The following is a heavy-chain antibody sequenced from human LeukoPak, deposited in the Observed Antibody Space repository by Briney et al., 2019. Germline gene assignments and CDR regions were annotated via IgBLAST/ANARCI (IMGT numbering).Heavy chain of an antibody. Sequence: PSQTLSLTCTVSGGSISSGSYYWSWIRQPAGKGLEWIGRIYTSGSTNYNPSLKSRVTISVDTSKNQFSLKLSSVTAADTAMYYCAREASTSCYLDVWGKGTTVTVSS. CDR1: GGSISSGSYY. CDR3: AREASTSCYLDV. D-gene: IGHD2-2*01. CDR2: IYTSGST. V-gene: IGHV4-61*02. J-gene: IGHJ6*04.